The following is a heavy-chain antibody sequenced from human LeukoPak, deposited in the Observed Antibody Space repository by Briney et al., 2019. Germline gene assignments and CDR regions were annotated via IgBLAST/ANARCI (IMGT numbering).Heavy chain of an antibody. CDR1: GYSFTSYW. D-gene: IGHD6-6*01. J-gene: IGHJ6*03. V-gene: IGHV5-51*01. CDR2: IYPGDSDT. Sequence: GESLKISCKGSGYSFTSYWIGWVRQMPGKGLEWMGIIYPGDSDTRYSPSFQGQVTISADKSISTAYLQWSSLKASDTAMYYCARHEYSSSPYYYYMDVWGKGTTVTVSS. CDR3: ARHEYSSSPYYYYMDV.